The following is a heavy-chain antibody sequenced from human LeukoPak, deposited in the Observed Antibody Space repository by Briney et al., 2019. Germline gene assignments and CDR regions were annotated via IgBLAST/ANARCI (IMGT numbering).Heavy chain of an antibody. CDR2: ISAYNGNT. V-gene: IGHV1-18*01. D-gene: IGHD2-2*01. J-gene: IGHJ5*02. Sequence: ASVKVSCKASGYTFTSYGISWVRQAPGQGLEWMGWISAYNGNTNYAQKLQGRVTMTTDTSTSTAYMELRSLRSDDTAVYYCARARDIVVVPAASTHNWFDPWGQGILVTVST. CDR1: GYTFTSYG. CDR3: ARARDIVVVPAASTHNWFDP.